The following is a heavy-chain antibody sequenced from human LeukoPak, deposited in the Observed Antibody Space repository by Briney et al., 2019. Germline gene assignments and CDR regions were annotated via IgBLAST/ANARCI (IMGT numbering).Heavy chain of an antibody. CDR3: AKLSSSGSDY. CDR1: GFIFTNYG. Sequence: PGGSLRLSRAASGFIFTNYGMSWVRQAPGKGLEWVSSIGGSGVTTYYADSVRGWFTISRDNSKNTLSLQINSLRGEDTALYYCAKLSSSGSDYWGQGTLVTVSS. V-gene: IGHV3-23*01. CDR2: IGGSGVTT. D-gene: IGHD3-22*01. J-gene: IGHJ4*02.